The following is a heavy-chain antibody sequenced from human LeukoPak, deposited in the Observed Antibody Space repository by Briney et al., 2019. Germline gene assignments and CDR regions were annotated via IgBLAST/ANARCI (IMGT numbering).Heavy chain of an antibody. CDR1: GYTFTSYY. V-gene: IGHV1-46*01. Sequence: ASVKVSCKAFGYTFTSYYMHWVRQAPGQGLEWMGIINPSGGSTSYAQKFQGRVTMTRDTSTSTVYMELSSLRSEDTAVYYCARAGLRYYFDYWGQGTLVTVSS. J-gene: IGHJ4*02. D-gene: IGHD1-14*01. CDR2: INPSGGST. CDR3: ARAGLRYYFDY.